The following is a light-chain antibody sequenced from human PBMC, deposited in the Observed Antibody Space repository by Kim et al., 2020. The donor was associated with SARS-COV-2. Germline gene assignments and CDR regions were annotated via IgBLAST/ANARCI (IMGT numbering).Light chain of an antibody. CDR1: QTVSSNY. V-gene: IGKV3-20*01. J-gene: IGKJ4*01. CDR2: GAS. Sequence: SPGETATVSCRASQTVSSNYLAWYQQKPGQAPRRLIYGASSRATGIPDRFTGSGSETDFTLTISRLDPEDFAMYYCQQYGASPLTFGVGTKVEIK. CDR3: QQYGASPLT.